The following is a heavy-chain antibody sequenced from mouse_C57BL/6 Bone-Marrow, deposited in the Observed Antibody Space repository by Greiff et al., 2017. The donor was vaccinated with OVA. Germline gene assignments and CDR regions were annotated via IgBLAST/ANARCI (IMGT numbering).Heavy chain of an antibody. Sequence: EVQVVESGGDLVKPGGSLKLSCAASGFTFSSYGMSWVRQTPDKRLEWVATISSGGSYTYYPDSVKGRFTISRDNAKNTLYLQMSSLKSEDTAMYYCARAHYGSSPWFAYWGQGTLGTVSA. CDR2: ISSGGSYT. CDR3: ARAHYGSSPWFAY. D-gene: IGHD1-1*01. CDR1: GFTFSSYG. J-gene: IGHJ3*01. V-gene: IGHV5-6*01.